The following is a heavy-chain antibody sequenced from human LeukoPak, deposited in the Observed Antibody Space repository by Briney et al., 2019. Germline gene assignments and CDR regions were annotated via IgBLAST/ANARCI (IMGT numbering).Heavy chain of an antibody. CDR2: SWSGGTNT. J-gene: IGHJ3*01. Sequence: GGSLRLSCAASGFTFNKYGLGWVRQAPGKGLEWVSASWSGGTNTLYADAVKGRFTISRDNSKNTLYLQMNSLRPEDTAVYYCGRDPNGDYVGAFEFWGHGTMVSVSS. D-gene: IGHD4-17*01. CDR1: GFTFNKYG. CDR3: GRDPNGDYVGAFEF. V-gene: IGHV3-23*01.